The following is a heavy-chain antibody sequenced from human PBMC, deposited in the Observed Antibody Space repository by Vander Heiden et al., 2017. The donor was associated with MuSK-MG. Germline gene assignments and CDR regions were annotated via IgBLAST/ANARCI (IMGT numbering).Heavy chain of an antibody. CDR1: GFTFDDYA. CDR3: AKVSAGAGGGGAFDI. V-gene: IGHV3-9*01. J-gene: IGHJ3*02. D-gene: IGHD1-26*01. CDR2: ISWNSGSI. Sequence: EVQLVESGGGLVQPGRSLRLSCAASGFTFDDYAMHWVRQAPGKGLEWVSGISWNSGSIGYADSVKGRFTISRDNAKNSLYLQMNSLRAEDTALYYCAKVSAGAGGGGAFDIWGQGTMVTVSS.